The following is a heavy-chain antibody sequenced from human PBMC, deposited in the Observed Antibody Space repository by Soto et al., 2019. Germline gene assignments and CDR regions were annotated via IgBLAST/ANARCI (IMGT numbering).Heavy chain of an antibody. CDR2: ISGSGGST. J-gene: IGHJ1*01. V-gene: IGHV3-23*01. D-gene: IGHD6-19*01. Sequence: EVQLLESGGGLVQPGGSLRLSCAASGFTFSSYAMSWVRQAPGKGLEWVSAISGSGGSTYYADSVKGRFTISRDNSKNTLDLQMNSLRAEDTAVYYCASPPSQGLGDQYFQHWGQGTLVTVSS. CDR3: ASPPSQGLGDQYFQH. CDR1: GFTFSSYA.